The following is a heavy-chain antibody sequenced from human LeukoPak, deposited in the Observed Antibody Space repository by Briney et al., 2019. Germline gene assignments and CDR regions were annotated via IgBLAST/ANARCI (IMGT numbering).Heavy chain of an antibody. CDR1: GYSFTGYY. V-gene: IGHV1-2*02. CDR3: ARDRGSIASDY. J-gene: IGHJ4*02. D-gene: IGHD6-6*01. CDR2: INPDGDVT. Sequence: ASMKVSCKASGYSFTGYYIHWVRQAPGQGLEWMGWINPDGDVTKSAQKSRGRVTMTTDKSINTVFMELSGLTSDDTAVYYCARDRGSIASDYWGQGTLVTVSS.